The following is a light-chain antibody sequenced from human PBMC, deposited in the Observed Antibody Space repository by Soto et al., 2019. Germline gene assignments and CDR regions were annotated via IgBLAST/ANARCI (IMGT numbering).Light chain of an antibody. J-gene: IGKJ3*01. CDR2: GAS. V-gene: IGKV3-20*01. CDR1: QSVSSKS. Sequence: EIVLRQSPGTLSLSPGERATLSCRASQSVSSKSLAWYQQKPGQTPRLLIYGASSRATGIPDRFSGSGSGTDFTLTISRLEPEDFAVYYCQQYGSSPLTTFGPGTKVDIK. CDR3: QQYGSSPLTT.